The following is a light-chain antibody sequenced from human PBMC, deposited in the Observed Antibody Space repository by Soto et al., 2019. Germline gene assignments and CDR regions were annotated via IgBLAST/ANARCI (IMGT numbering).Light chain of an antibody. CDR2: EVS. J-gene: IGLJ1*01. V-gene: IGLV2-14*01. Sequence: QSSLTQPASVSGSPGQSITISCTGTSSDVGGYNYVSWYQQHPGKAPKLMIYEVSNRPSGVSNRFSGSKSGNTASLTISGLQAEDEADYYCSSYTSSRSYVVGHGTKVTV. CDR3: SSYTSSRSYV. CDR1: SSDVGGYNY.